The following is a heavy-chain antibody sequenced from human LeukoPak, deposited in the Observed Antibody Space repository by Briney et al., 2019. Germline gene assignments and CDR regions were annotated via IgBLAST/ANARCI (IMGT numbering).Heavy chain of an antibody. CDR2: IWYGGSNK. J-gene: IGHJ6*04. Sequence: PGGSLRLSCAASGFTFSSYGMHWVRQAPGKGLEWVAVIWYGGSNKYYADSVKGRFTISRDNSKNTLYLQMNSLRAEDTAVYYCARGGGRGVIIHYYYYGMDVWGKGTTVTVSS. CDR3: ARGGGRGVIIHYYYYGMDV. D-gene: IGHD3-10*01. V-gene: IGHV3-33*01. CDR1: GFTFSSYG.